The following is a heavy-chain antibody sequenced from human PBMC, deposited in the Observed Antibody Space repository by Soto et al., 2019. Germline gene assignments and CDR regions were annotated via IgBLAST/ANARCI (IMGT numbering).Heavy chain of an antibody. V-gene: IGHV1-18*01. D-gene: IGHD6-13*01. CDR2: ISAHNGNT. CDR1: GYTFASYG. CDR3: ARGGWSNIAAAGTSRYFDL. Sequence: GASVKVSCKASGYTFASYGISWVRQAPGQGLEWMGWISAHNGNTNYAQKLQGRVTMTTDTSTSTAYMELRSLRSDDTAVYYCARGGWSNIAAAGTSRYFDLWGRGTLVTVSS. J-gene: IGHJ2*01.